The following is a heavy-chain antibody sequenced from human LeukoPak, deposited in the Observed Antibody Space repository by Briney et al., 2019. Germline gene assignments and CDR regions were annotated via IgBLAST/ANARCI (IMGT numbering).Heavy chain of an antibody. CDR2: INAGNGNT. J-gene: IGHJ4*02. Sequence: ASVKVSCKASGYTFTSYAMHLVRQAPGQRLEWMGWINAGNGNTKYSQKFQGRVTITRDTSASTAYMELSSLRSEDTTVYYCARYCSSTSCPTYYFDYWGQGTLVTVSS. CDR1: GYTFTSYA. D-gene: IGHD2-2*01. CDR3: ARYCSSTSCPTYYFDY. V-gene: IGHV1-3*01.